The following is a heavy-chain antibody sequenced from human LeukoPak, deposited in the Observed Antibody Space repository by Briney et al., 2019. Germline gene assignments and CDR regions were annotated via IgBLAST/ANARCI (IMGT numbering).Heavy chain of an antibody. CDR3: ARDGDIVVVPAAMSWFDP. J-gene: IGHJ5*02. V-gene: IGHV1-2*02. CDR2: INPNSGGT. Sequence: GASVKVSCKASGYTFTGYYMHWVRQAPGQGLEWMGWINPNSGGTNYAQKFQGRVTMTRDTSISTAYMELSRLRSDDTAVYYCARDGDIVVVPAAMSWFDPWGQGTLVTVSS. CDR1: GYTFTGYY. D-gene: IGHD2-2*01.